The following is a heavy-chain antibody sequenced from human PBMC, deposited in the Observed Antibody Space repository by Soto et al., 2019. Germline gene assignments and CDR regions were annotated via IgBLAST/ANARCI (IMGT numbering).Heavy chain of an antibody. CDR1: GGSISSGGYY. CDR2: IYYSGST. D-gene: IGHD2-21*02. J-gene: IGHJ4*02. V-gene: IGHV4-31*03. CDR3: ARVLGAYCGGDCYQYYFDY. Sequence: SETLSLTCTVSGGSISSGGYYWSWIRQHPGKGLEWIGYIYYSGSTYYNPSLKSRVTISVDTSKNQFSLKLGSVTAADTAVYYCARVLGAYCGGDCYQYYFDYWGQGTLVTVSS.